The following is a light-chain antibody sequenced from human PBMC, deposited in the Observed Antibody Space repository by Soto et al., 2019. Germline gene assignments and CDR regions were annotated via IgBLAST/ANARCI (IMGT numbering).Light chain of an antibody. V-gene: IGKV3-15*01. CDR1: QSVSSS. J-gene: IGKJ2*01. CDR3: QQYNNWPYT. CDR2: GAS. Sequence: EIVMTQSPATLSVSPGERATLSGRASQSVSSSLAWYQQKPGQAPRLLIYGASTRATGIPARFSGSGSGTEFTLTISSLQSEDFAVYYCQQYNNWPYTFGQGTKLEIK.